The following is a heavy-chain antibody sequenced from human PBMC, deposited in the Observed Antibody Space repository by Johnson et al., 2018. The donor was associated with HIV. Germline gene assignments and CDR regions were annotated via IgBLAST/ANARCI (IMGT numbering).Heavy chain of an antibody. V-gene: IGHV3-23*04. CDR1: GVTFSSYA. J-gene: IGHJ3*02. Sequence: VQLVESGGGLVQRGGSLRLSCAASGVTFSSYAMSWVRQAPGKGLEWVSAISGSGGSTYYADSVKGRFTISRDNSKNTLYLQMNSLRAEDTAVYYCAKDQLSWHLVLRSAFDIWGQGTMVIVSS. D-gene: IGHD6-6*01. CDR2: ISGSGGST. CDR3: AKDQLSWHLVLRSAFDI.